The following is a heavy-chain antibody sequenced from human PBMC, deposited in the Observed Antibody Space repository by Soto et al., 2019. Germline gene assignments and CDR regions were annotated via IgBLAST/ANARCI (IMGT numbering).Heavy chain of an antibody. CDR3: AAARYYFDY. J-gene: IGHJ4*02. D-gene: IGHD6-13*01. CDR1: GFTFSSYG. V-gene: IGHV3-33*01. CDR2: IWYDGSNK. Sequence: GGSLRLSCAASGFTFSSYGMHWVHQAPGKGLEWVAVIWYDGSNKYYADSVKGRFTISRDNSKNTLYLQMNSLRAEDTAVYYCAAARYYFDYWGQGTLVTVSS.